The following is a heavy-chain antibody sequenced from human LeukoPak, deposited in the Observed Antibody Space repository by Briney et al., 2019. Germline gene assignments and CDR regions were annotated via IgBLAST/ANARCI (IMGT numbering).Heavy chain of an antibody. CDR3: ARSMVRGVTNYYDAPPPYYMDV. D-gene: IGHD3-10*01. V-gene: IGHV1-69*13. CDR2: IIPIFGTA. J-gene: IGHJ6*03. Sequence: SVKVSCKASGGTFSSYAISWVRQAPGQGLEWMGGIIPIFGTANCAQKFQGRATITADESTSTAYMELSSLRSEDTAVYYCARSMVRGVTNYYDAPPPYYMDVWGKGTTVTISS. CDR1: GGTFSSYA.